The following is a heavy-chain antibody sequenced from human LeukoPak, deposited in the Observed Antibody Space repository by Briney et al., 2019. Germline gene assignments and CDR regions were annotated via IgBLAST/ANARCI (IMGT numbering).Heavy chain of an antibody. CDR2: ISAYNGNT. CDR1: GYTFTTYY. V-gene: IGHV1-18*01. CDR3: AAHSFGYYEY. Sequence: ASVKVSCKTSGYTFTTYYITWVRQAPGQGLEWMEWISAYNGNTNYAQKPQGRVTMTTDTSTSTVYMELRSLRSDDTAMYYCAAHSFGYYEYWGQGTLVTVSS. D-gene: IGHD3-22*01. J-gene: IGHJ4*02.